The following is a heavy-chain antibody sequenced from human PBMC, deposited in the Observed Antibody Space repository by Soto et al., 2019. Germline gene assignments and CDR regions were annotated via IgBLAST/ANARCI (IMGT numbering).Heavy chain of an antibody. V-gene: IGHV3-33*01. Sequence: GGSLRLSCAASGFTFSSYGMHWVRQAPGKGLEWVAVIWYDGSNKYYADSVKGRFTISRDNSKNTLYLQMNSLRAEDTAVYYCARERLFGALISAFDIWGQGTMVTVSS. CDR1: GFTFSSYG. J-gene: IGHJ3*02. CDR2: IWYDGSNK. CDR3: ARERLFGALISAFDI. D-gene: IGHD3-3*01.